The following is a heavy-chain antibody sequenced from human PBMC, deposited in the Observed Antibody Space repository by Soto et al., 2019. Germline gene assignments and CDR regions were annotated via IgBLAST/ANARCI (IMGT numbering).Heavy chain of an antibody. Sequence: EVQLVESGGGLVQPGGSLRLSCAASGFTFSSYWMSWVRQAPGKGLEWVANIKQDGSEKYYVDSVKGRFTLSRDNAKNSLYLQMNSLRAEDTAVYYCARARYFDAFDIWGQGTMVTVSS. D-gene: IGHD3-10*01. J-gene: IGHJ3*02. CDR2: IKQDGSEK. CDR1: GFTFSSYW. CDR3: ARARYFDAFDI. V-gene: IGHV3-7*03.